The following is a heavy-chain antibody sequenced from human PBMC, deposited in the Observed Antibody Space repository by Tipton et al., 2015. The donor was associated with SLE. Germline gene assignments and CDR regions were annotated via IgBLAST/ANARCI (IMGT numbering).Heavy chain of an antibody. CDR2: IKRDGSEK. J-gene: IGHJ4*02. D-gene: IGHD2-15*01. CDR3: GRDRSGGSDY. CDR1: GFTFSSYW. Sequence: SLRLSCAASGFTFSSYWMSWVRHAPGKGLEWVANIKRDGSEKYYVDSVRGRFTIPRDNAKNSLDLQMNGLRAEDTAVYYCGRDRSGGSDYWGQGTLVTVSS. V-gene: IGHV3-7*01.